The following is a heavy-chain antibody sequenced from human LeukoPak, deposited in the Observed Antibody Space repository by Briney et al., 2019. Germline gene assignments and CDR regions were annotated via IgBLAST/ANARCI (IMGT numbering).Heavy chain of an antibody. CDR3: AGSYYGSGSYLIY. CDR1: GGSISSYY. J-gene: IGHJ4*02. CDR2: IYYSGST. D-gene: IGHD3-10*01. Sequence: SVTLSLTCTVSGGSISSYYWSWIRQPPGKGLEWIGYIYYSGSTNCNPSLKSRVTISVDTSKNQFSLKLSSVTAADTAVYYCAGSYYGSGSYLIYWGQGTLVTVSS. V-gene: IGHV4-59*01.